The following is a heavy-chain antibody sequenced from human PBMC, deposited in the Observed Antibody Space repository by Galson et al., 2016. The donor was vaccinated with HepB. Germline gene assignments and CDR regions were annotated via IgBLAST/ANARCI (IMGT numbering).Heavy chain of an antibody. CDR1: GFSLSTSGMR. V-gene: IGHV2-70*04. CDR3: ARIEGPGSY. J-gene: IGHJ6*04. D-gene: IGHD3-10*01. CDR2: IDWDEDK. Sequence: PALVKPTQTLTLTCTFSGFSLSTSGMRVSWIRQSPGKALEWLARIDWDEDKFYSTSMKTRLTIYKDSSKNQVVLKMTNMDPVETATYYCARIEGPGSYWGEATTVPVSS.